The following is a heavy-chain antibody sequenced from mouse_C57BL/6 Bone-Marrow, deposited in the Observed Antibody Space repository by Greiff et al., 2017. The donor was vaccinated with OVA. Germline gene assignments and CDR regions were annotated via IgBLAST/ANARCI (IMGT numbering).Heavy chain of an antibody. D-gene: IGHD1-1*01. CDR1: GYTFTSYG. V-gene: IGHV1-81*01. CDR3: ASRIYYYGSSEAY. CDR2: IYPRSGNT. J-gene: IGHJ3*01. Sequence: QVQLKESGAELARPGASVKLSCKASGYTFTSYGISWVKQRTGQGLEWIGEIYPRSGNTYYNEKFKGKATLTADKSSSTAYMELRSLTSEDSAVYFCASRIYYYGSSEAYWGQGTLVTVSA.